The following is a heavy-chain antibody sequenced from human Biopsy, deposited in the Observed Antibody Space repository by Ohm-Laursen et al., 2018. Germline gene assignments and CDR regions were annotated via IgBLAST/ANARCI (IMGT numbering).Heavy chain of an antibody. CDR1: GFTLSSYS. CDR3: ARFPDFWSGYYVDS. V-gene: IGHV3-21*04. J-gene: IGHJ4*02. CDR2: INSSSDNI. Sequence: SLRLSCAASGFTLSSYSMNWVRQTPGKGLEWVSTINSSSDNIYYVDSVKGRFTISRDNAKNSLYLQRNSLRAEDTAVYYCARFPDFWSGYYVDSWGQGTLVTVSS. D-gene: IGHD3-3*01.